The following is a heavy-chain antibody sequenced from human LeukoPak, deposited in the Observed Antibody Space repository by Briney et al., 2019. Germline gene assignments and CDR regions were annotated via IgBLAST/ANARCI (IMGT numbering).Heavy chain of an antibody. Sequence: GGSLRLSCAASGFTFSSYAMHWVRQAPGKGLEWVSYISSSGSTIYYADSVKGRFTISRDNAKNSLYLQMNSLRAEDTAVYYCARGYYGSGSYGYFDLWGRGTLVSVSS. V-gene: IGHV3-48*04. CDR1: GFTFSSYA. D-gene: IGHD3-10*01. CDR2: ISSSGSTI. CDR3: ARGYYGSGSYGYFDL. J-gene: IGHJ2*01.